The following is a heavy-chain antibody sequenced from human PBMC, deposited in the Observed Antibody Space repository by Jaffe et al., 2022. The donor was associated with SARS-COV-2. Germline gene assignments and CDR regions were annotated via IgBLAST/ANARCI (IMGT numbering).Heavy chain of an antibody. Sequence: QVQLQESGPGLVKPSQTLSLTCTVSGGSISSGDYYWSWIRQPPGKGLEWIGYIYYSGSTYYNPSLKSRVTISVDTSKNQFSLKLSSVTAADTAVYYCARDQGSSSWYGVNWFDPWGQGTLVTVSS. CDR3: ARDQGSSSWYGVNWFDP. D-gene: IGHD6-13*01. CDR1: GGSISSGDYY. V-gene: IGHV4-30-4*01. J-gene: IGHJ5*02. CDR2: IYYSGST.